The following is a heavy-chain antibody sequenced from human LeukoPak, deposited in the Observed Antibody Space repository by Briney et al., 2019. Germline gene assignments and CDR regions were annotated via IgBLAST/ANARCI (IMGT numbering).Heavy chain of an antibody. CDR2: MNPNSGNT. Sequence: GASVKVSCKASGYTFTSYDINWVRQATGQGLEWMGWMNPNSGNTGYAQKFQGRVTITTDESTSTAYMELSSLRSEDTAVYYCARDHSSSLDYWGQGTLVTVSS. V-gene: IGHV1-8*03. CDR3: ARDHSSSLDY. D-gene: IGHD6-6*01. CDR1: GYTFTSYD. J-gene: IGHJ4*02.